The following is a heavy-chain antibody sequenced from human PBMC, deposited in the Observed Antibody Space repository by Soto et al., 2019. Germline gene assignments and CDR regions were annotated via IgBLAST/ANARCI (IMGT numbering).Heavy chain of an antibody. D-gene: IGHD6-13*01. J-gene: IGHJ6*02. CDR2: IYYSGST. V-gene: IGHV4-39*01. CDR3: ARRGYISSWYGHYYYVMDV. Sequence: SETLSLTCTVSGGSISSSSYYWGWIRQPPGKGLEWIGSIYYSGSTYYNPSLKSRVTISVDTSKNQFSLKLSSVTAADTAVYYCARRGYISSWYGHYYYVMDVCAQGTSVTVSS. CDR1: GGSISSSSYY.